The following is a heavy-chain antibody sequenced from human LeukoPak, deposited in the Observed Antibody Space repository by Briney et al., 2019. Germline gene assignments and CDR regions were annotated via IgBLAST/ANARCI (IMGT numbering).Heavy chain of an antibody. Sequence: GESLKISCKGSGYSFTNYWIGWVRQMPGKGLEWMGIIYPGDSDTRYSPSFQGQVTISADKSISTAYLQWSSLKASDTAMYYCARADCSGGSCPEDDYYYYYGMDVWGQGTTVTVSS. D-gene: IGHD2-15*01. J-gene: IGHJ6*02. V-gene: IGHV5-51*01. CDR3: ARADCSGGSCPEDDYYYYYGMDV. CDR2: IYPGDSDT. CDR1: GYSFTNYW.